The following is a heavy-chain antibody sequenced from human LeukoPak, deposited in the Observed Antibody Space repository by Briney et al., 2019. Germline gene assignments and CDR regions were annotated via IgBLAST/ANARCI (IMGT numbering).Heavy chain of an antibody. CDR2: INHSGIT. CDR1: GRSFSGYY. Sequence: SETLSLTCAVYGRSFSGYYWTWLRQTPGKGLEWIGEINHSGITNYNPSLRRRVTISVDTSKIQFSLKLSSVTAADTAIYYCARAVIVVAAATQRNWFDHWGQGTLVTVSS. D-gene: IGHD2-15*01. CDR3: ARAVIVVAAATQRNWFDH. V-gene: IGHV4-34*01. J-gene: IGHJ5*02.